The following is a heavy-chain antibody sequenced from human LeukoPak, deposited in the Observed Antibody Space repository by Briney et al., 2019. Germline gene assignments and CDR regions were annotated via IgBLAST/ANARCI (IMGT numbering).Heavy chain of an antibody. CDR1: GGSFSGYY. CDR2: INHSGST. Sequence: SETLSLTCTVYGGSFSGYYWSWIRQPPGKGLEWIGEINHSGSTNYNPSLKSRVTISVDTSKNQFSLKLSSVTAADTAVYYCASLGRGSSTRWGQGTLVTVSS. D-gene: IGHD2-2*01. CDR3: ASLGRGSSTR. V-gene: IGHV4-34*01. J-gene: IGHJ4*02.